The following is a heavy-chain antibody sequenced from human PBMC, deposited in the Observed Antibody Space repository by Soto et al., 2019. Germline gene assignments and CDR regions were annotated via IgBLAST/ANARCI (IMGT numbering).Heavy chain of an antibody. J-gene: IGHJ4*02. CDR1: GFTFSTYW. CDR3: VRDGAYSNIFVY. CDR2: INSDGSTT. D-gene: IGHD4-4*01. Sequence: GGSLRLSCAASGFTFSTYWMHWVRQATGKGLVWVSRINSDGSTTSYADSVKGRFTISRDNAKNTLYLQMNSLRAEDTAVYYCVRDGAYSNIFVYWGQGTLVTVSS. V-gene: IGHV3-74*01.